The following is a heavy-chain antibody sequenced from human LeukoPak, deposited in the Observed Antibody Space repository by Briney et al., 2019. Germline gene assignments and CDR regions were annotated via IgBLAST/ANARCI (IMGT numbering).Heavy chain of an antibody. CDR3: GTPFGGVSY. Sequence: PSETLSLACAVYGGSFSGYYWSWIRQPPGKGLEWIGEINHSGSTNYNPSLKSRVTISVDTSKNQFSLKLSSVTAADTAVYYCGTPFGGVSYWGQGTLVTVSS. CDR1: GGSFSGYY. J-gene: IGHJ4*02. V-gene: IGHV4-34*01. D-gene: IGHD3-16*01. CDR2: INHSGST.